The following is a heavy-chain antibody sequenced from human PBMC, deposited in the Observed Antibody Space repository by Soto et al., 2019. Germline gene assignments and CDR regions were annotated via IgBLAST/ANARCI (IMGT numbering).Heavy chain of an antibody. V-gene: IGHV1-2*02. J-gene: IGHJ3*02. CDR1: GYTFTGYY. CDR2: INPNSGGT. Sequence: ASVKVSCKASGYTFTGYYMHWVRQAPGQGLEWMGWINPNSGGTNYAQKFQGRVTITADESTSTAYMELSSLRSEDTAVYYCASDYYYDSSGYPHDIWGQGTMVTVSS. CDR3: ASDYYYDSSGYPHDI. D-gene: IGHD3-22*01.